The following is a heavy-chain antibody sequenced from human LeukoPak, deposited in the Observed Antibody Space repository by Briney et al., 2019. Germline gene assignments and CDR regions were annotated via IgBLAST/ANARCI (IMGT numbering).Heavy chain of an antibody. D-gene: IGHD3-22*01. CDR2: INHFGST. J-gene: IGHJ5*02. CDR3: ARGGNVLVVTQKRKKPLDL. Sequence: SETLSLTCAVSDGPFGGYYWTWIRQPPGEAPEWIGEINHFGSTNYNPSLKSRVTISVDTSKKEFSLHLTSVTAADTAVYYCARGGNVLVVTQKRKKPLDLWGQGTLVTVSS. V-gene: IGHV4-34*01. CDR1: DGPFGGYY.